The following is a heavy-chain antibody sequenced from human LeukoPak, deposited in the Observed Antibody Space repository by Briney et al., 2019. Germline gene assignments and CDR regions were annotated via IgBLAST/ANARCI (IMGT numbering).Heavy chain of an antibody. CDR3: ARESIRSGSLKWFDP. V-gene: IGHV3-23*01. D-gene: IGHD3-3*01. CDR1: GFTFTSHV. J-gene: IGHJ5*02. CDR2: IDGSGHTT. Sequence: GGSLRLSCAASGFTFTSHVMSWVRQTPGKELEWVSAIDGSGHTTYYADSVRGRFIISRDNSKKMLYLQMNSLRAEDTATYYCARESIRSGSLKWFDPWGQGTLVTVAS.